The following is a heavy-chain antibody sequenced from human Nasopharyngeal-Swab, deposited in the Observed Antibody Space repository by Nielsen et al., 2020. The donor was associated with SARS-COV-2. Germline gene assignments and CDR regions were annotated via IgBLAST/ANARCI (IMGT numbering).Heavy chain of an antibody. J-gene: IGHJ4*02. CDR3: ASTTDSYGRLDY. V-gene: IGHV3-48*03. CDR1: GFPFSNYE. D-gene: IGHD5-18*01. Sequence: GESLNIPCAASGFPFSNYEMNWVRQAPGTGLEWLSYISDPSGTISYADSVKGRFTISTDNANNSLYLQMNSLRAEATALYYGASTTDSYGRLDYWGQGTLVTVSS. CDR2: ISDPSGTI.